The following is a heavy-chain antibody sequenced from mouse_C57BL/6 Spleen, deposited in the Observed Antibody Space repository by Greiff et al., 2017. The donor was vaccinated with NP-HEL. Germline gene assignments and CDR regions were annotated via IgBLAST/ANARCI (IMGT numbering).Heavy chain of an antibody. CDR3: ARGYDYYFDY. D-gene: IGHD2-4*01. Sequence: QVQLQQSGPELVKPGASVKISCKASGYAFSSSWMNWVQQRPGKGLEWIGRIYPGDGDTNYNGKFKGKATLTADKSSSTAYMQLSSLTSEDSAVYFCARGYDYYFDYWGKGTTLTVSS. J-gene: IGHJ2*01. CDR1: GYAFSSSW. V-gene: IGHV1-82*01. CDR2: IYPGDGDT.